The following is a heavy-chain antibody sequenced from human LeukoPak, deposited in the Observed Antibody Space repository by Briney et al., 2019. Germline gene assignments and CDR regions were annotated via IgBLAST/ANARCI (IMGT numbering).Heavy chain of an antibody. D-gene: IGHD3-10*01. CDR3: ARDGPRGVLSMDV. Sequence: SETLSLTFTVSGGSISGSDYYWSWIRQPPGRGLEWIGYSYYSGSTYFNPSLKSRAAISLDTSKNHFSLRLSSVTAADTAVYYCARDGPRGVLSMDVWGQGTTVTVSS. CDR2: SYYSGST. CDR1: GGSISGSDYY. J-gene: IGHJ6*02. V-gene: IGHV4-30-4*01.